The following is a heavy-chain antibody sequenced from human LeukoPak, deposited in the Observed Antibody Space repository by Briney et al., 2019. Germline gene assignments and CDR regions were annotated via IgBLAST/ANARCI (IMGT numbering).Heavy chain of an antibody. CDR3: ARDRPYSSGWYPYYGMDV. CDR1: GFTFSSYG. Sequence: GGSLRLSCAASGFTFSSYGMHWVRQAPGKGLEWVSVIYSGGSTYYADSVKGRFTISRDNSKNTMYLQMNSLRAEDTAVYYCARDRPYSSGWYPYYGMDVWGQGTTVTVSS. D-gene: IGHD6-19*01. CDR2: IYSGGST. J-gene: IGHJ6*02. V-gene: IGHV3-66*01.